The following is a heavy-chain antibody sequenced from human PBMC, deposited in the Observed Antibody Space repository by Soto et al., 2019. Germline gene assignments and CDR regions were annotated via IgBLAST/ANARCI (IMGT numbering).Heavy chain of an antibody. CDR2: IHSGDSNA. D-gene: IGHD2-2*01. V-gene: IGHV5-51*01. J-gene: IGHJ4*02. CDR3: ETWPSSPWFDY. Sequence: PGESLKISCKGSGYSFSTYSIGWVRQMPGKGLEWLGNIHSGDSNARYSPSFQGQVTISVDKSISTTYLHWSSLKPSDTAFYYCETWPSSPWFDYWGQGTLVTVSS. CDR1: GYSFSTYS.